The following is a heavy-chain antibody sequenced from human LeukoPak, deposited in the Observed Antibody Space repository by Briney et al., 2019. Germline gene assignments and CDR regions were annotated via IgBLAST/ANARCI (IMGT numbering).Heavy chain of an antibody. CDR2: INQEGSEN. J-gene: IGHJ4*02. D-gene: IGHD2-8*02. Sequence: GGSLRLSCAASGLTFSKYWLTWVRQAPGKGLEWVANINQEGSENNHVDSRKGRLTISRHKAKSSLYLQMNSLKDEDTAVYHCVSRGCTADACFLSSFNCFDHWGQGSLVTVSS. CDR1: GLTFSKYW. V-gene: IGHV3-7*03. CDR3: VSRGCTADACFLSSFNCFDH.